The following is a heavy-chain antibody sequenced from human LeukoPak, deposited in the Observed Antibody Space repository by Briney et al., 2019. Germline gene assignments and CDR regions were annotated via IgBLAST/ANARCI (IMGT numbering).Heavy chain of an antibody. CDR3: AKDVWWSVS. CDR1: GFPFNNHA. V-gene: IGHV3-23*01. J-gene: IGHJ5*02. D-gene: IGHD2-8*02. CDR2: ISANGVDT. Sequence: GGSLRLSCVASGFPFNNHARAGVRGAPGKGLEWVSAISANGVDTFYAPSVKGRFTISRDNSKNTLYLQINSLRAEDTAIYYCAKDVWWSVSWGQGTLVTVSS.